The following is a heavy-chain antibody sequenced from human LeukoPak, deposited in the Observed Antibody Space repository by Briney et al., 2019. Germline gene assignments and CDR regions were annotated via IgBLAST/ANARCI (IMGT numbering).Heavy chain of an antibody. CDR2: ISSSSSYI. J-gene: IGHJ4*02. V-gene: IGHV3-21*01. D-gene: IGHD1-26*01. CDR1: GFTFSSYS. Sequence: PGGSLRLSCAASGFTFSSYSMNWVRQAPGKGLEWVSSISSSSSYIYYADSVKGRFTISRDNAKNSLYLQMNSLRAEDTAVYYCARDPSEWKLLENKTIDYWGQGTLVTVSS. CDR3: ARDPSEWKLLENKTIDY.